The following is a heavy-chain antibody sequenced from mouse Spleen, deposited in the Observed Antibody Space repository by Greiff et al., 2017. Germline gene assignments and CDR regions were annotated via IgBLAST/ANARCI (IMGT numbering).Heavy chain of an antibody. CDR3: ALYYYGSSSHWYCDV. Sequence: QVQLQQSGPELVKPGASVKISCKASGYAFSSSWMNWVKQRPGKGLEWIGRIYPGDGDTNYNGKFKGKATLTADKSSSTAYMQLSSLTSEDSAVYFCALYYYGSSSHWYCDVWGAGTTVTVSS. CDR2: IYPGDGDT. J-gene: IGHJ1*01. D-gene: IGHD1-1*01. V-gene: IGHV1-82*01. CDR1: GYAFSSSW.